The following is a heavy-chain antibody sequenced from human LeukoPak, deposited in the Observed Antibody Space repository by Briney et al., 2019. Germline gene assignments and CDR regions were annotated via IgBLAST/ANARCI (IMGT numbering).Heavy chain of an antibody. D-gene: IGHD6-13*01. V-gene: IGHV3-33*01. CDR3: AREISRAYSSNWYLRYFDY. CDR1: GFTFSSYG. J-gene: IGHJ4*02. CDR2: IWYDGSNK. Sequence: GGSLRLSCAASGFTFSSYGMHWVRQAPGRGLEWVAVIWYDGSNKYYADSVKGRFTISRDNSKNTLYLQMNSLRVEDTAVYYCAREISRAYSSNWYLRYFDYWGQGTLVTVSS.